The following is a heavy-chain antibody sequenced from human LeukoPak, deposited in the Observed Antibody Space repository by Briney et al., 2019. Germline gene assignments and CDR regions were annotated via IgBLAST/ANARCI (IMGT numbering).Heavy chain of an antibody. D-gene: IGHD4-23*01. V-gene: IGHV3-30*03. Sequence: GGSLRLSCAASGFSFNTYGMHWVRQGPGKGLEWVAVISYDGSNKWYADSVKGRFTISRDNSKNTLYLQVNSLRAEDTAVYYCARRGDGGRSFDYWGQGTLVTVSS. CDR1: GFSFNTYG. J-gene: IGHJ4*02. CDR3: ARRGDGGRSFDY. CDR2: ISYDGSNK.